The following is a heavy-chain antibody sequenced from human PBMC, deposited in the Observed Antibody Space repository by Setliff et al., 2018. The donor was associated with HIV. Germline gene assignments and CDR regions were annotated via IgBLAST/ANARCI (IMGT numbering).Heavy chain of an antibody. J-gene: IGHJ4*02. CDR2: IYTSGST. V-gene: IGHV4-61*02. CDR1: GGSISSGSHY. CDR3: AGEWGYGSSGYPLLHFDY. D-gene: IGHD3-22*01. Sequence: SETLSLTCTVSGGSISSGSHYWSWIRQPAGKGLEWIGRIYTSGSTNYNPSLKSRVTISVDTSKNQFSLKLSSVTAADTAVYYCAGEWGYGSSGYPLLHFDYWGQGTLVTVSS.